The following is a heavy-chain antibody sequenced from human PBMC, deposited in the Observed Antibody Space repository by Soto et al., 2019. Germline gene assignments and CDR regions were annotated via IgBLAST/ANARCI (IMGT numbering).Heavy chain of an antibody. CDR1: GFTFSSYA. CDR2: ISGSGGST. V-gene: IGHV3-23*01. J-gene: IGHJ6*03. CDR3: AKYAGGYCTNGVCYYMDV. Sequence: EVQLLESGGGLVQPGGSLRLSCAASGFTFSSYAMSWVRQAPGKGLEWVSAISGSGGSTYYADSVKGRFTISRDNSKNTMYLQMNSLSDEDTAVYYCAKYAGGYCTNGVCYYMDVWGKGTTVTVSS. D-gene: IGHD2-8*01.